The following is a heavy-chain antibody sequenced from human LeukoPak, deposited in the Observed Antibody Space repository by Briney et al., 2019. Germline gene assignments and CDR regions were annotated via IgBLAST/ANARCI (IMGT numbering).Heavy chain of an antibody. CDR2: INSGDGGT. D-gene: IGHD3-10*01. Sequence: ASVKVSCKASGYTFTSYYMHWVRQAPGQGFEWMGAINSGDGGTTLPQKFQGRVTLTRDTSTSTLYMELSSLRSEDTAIYYCAREWGPGSSWYFDFWGQGTLVTVSS. CDR3: AREWGPGSSWYFDF. J-gene: IGHJ4*02. V-gene: IGHV1-46*01. CDR1: GYTFTSYY.